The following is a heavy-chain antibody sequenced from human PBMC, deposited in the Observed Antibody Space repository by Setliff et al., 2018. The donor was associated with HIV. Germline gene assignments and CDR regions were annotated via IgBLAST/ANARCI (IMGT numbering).Heavy chain of an antibody. CDR1: GFSLTTAGAA. CDR2: IYWNDDK. CDR3: ARVAYFDSSAYYVFDD. J-gene: IGHJ4*02. Sequence: SGPTLVNPTQTLTLTCSFSGFSLTTAGAAVGWVRQPPGKPLEWLALIYWNDDKRYSPSLRSRLTIAGDASKTHVVLTMTDMDPVETATYFCARVAYFDSSAYYVFDDWGQGALVTVSS. D-gene: IGHD3-22*01. V-gene: IGHV2-5*01.